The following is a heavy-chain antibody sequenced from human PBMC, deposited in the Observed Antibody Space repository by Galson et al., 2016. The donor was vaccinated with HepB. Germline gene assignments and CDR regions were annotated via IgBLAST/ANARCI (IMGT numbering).Heavy chain of an antibody. CDR1: GYTFTSYD. CDR3: ARGRGTFGY. CDR2: MNSNSGNT. D-gene: IGHD3-10*01. V-gene: IGHV1-8*01. Sequence: SVKVSCKASGYTFTSYDINWVRQATGQGLEWMGWMNSNSGNTVYAQKFQGRLTMTRNTSIGTAYMELSSLTSEDTAIYFCARGRGTFGYWGQGSLVTVSS. J-gene: IGHJ4*02.